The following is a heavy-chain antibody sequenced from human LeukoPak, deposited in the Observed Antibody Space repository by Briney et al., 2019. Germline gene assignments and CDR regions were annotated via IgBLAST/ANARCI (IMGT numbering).Heavy chain of an antibody. D-gene: IGHD3-9*01. CDR1: GFTFSSYA. Sequence: GGSLKLSCAASGFTFSSYAMSWGRQAPGKGLEWVSAISCSGGSTYYADSVKGRFTISRANSKNTLSPQMNSLSAEDTAVYYCAKEAYYDILTGYWEVDYWGQGTLVTVSS. V-gene: IGHV3-23*01. CDR3: AKEAYYDILTGYWEVDY. J-gene: IGHJ4*02. CDR2: ISCSGGST.